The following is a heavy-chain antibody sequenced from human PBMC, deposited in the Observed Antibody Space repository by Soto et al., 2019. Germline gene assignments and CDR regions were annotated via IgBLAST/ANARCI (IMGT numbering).Heavy chain of an antibody. J-gene: IGHJ6*03. CDR3: ARGLILWFGELSRRGGYYYYMDV. Sequence: SETLSLTCAVNGGSLSGYQLTWIRQTPGKGLEWIGEINDSGNINYNPSLKSRVTIFLDTPKKQISLKLNSVTAADSAVYYCARGLILWFGELSRRGGYYYYMDVWAKGTTVTVSS. D-gene: IGHD3-10*01. V-gene: IGHV4-34*01. CDR1: GGSLSGYQ. CDR2: INDSGNI.